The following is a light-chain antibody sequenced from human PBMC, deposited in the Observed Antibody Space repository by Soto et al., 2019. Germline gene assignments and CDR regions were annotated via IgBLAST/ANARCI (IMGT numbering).Light chain of an antibody. CDR2: EVT. J-gene: IGLJ2*01. CDR1: SSDIGGFDY. Sequence: QPVLTQPASVSGSPGQSIAISCTGTSSDIGGFDYVSWFQQYPGKAPKLIIYEVTHRPSGVSTRFSGSKSGRTASLSITGLQAEDEADYYCSSYTSKSTLVVFGGGTKLTVL. V-gene: IGLV2-14*03. CDR3: SSYTSKSTLVV.